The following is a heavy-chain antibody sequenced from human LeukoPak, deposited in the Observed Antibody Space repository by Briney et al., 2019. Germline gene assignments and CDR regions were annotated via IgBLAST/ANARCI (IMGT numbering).Heavy chain of an antibody. CDR3: ARDPPPRELDGSGSYDDAFDI. CDR2: IRGDSSLT. D-gene: IGHD3-10*01. CDR1: GFAFSSDA. V-gene: IGHV3-23*01. J-gene: IGHJ3*02. Sequence: GGSLRLSCAASGFAFSSDAMSWVRQAPGKGLEWVSLIRGDSSLTEYADSVKGRFTISRDNSKNTLYMQMNSLRSDDTAVYYCARDPPPRELDGSGSYDDAFDIWGQGTMVTVSS.